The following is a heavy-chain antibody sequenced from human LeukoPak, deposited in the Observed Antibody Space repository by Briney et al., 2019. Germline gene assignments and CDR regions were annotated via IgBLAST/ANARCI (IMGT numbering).Heavy chain of an antibody. CDR3: ARDIGDSSGDYWYFDR. J-gene: IGHJ2*01. D-gene: IGHD3-22*01. CDR2: INPKRGGT. V-gene: IGHV1-2*02. CDR1: GYTFTGYY. Sequence: ASVKVSCKASGYTFTGYYMHWVRQAPGQGLEWLGWINPKRGGTKYAQKFQGRVTMTRDTSISTAYMELSSLRSDDTAVYYCARDIGDSSGDYWYFDRWGRGTLVTVSS.